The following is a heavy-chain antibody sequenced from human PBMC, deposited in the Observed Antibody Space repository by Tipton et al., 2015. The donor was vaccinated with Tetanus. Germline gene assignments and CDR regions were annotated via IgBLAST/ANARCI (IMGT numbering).Heavy chain of an antibody. Sequence: SLRLSCAASGFTVSSNYMTWVRQAPGKGLEWVSVIFSGGSTYYADSVKGRFTISRDNSKNTLYLQMNSLRAEDTAVYYCARLIVGATTSEYFQHWGQGTLVTVSS. V-gene: IGHV3-66*04. D-gene: IGHD1-26*01. CDR3: ARLIVGATTSEYFQH. CDR1: GFTVSSNY. CDR2: IFSGGST. J-gene: IGHJ1*01.